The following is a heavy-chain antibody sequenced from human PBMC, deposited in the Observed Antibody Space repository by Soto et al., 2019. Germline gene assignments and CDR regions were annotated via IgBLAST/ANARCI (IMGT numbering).Heavy chain of an antibody. J-gene: IGHJ5*02. CDR1: GGSISSSSYY. CDR2: IYYSGST. D-gene: IGHD3-10*01. Sequence: QLQLQESGLGLVKPSETLSLTCTVSGGSISSSSYYWGWIRQPPGKGLEWIGSIYYSGSTYYNPSLKSRVTISVDTSKNQFSLKLSSVTAADTAVYYCARLVPYYGSGSYGWFDPWGQGTLVTVSS. V-gene: IGHV4-39*01. CDR3: ARLVPYYGSGSYGWFDP.